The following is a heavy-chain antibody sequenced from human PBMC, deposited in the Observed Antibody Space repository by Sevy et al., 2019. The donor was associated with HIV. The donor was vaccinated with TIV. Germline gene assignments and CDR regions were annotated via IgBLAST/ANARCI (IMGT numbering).Heavy chain of an antibody. J-gene: IGHJ4*02. CDR3: ATAPGTGY. V-gene: IGHV3-15*01. CDR2: TKSNSDGGTT. D-gene: IGHD3-10*01. CDR1: GFSLETFW. Sequence: GSLRLSCAASGFSLETFWIHWVRQAPGKGLEWVGRTKSNSDGGTTDYAAPLEGRFTMSRDDSENKIYLQINNLKIEDTAVYYCATAPGTGYWGQGTLVTVSS.